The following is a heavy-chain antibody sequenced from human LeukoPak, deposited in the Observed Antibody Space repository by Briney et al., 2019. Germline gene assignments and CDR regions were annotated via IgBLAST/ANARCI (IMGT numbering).Heavy chain of an antibody. V-gene: IGHV4-34*01. J-gene: IGHJ6*03. CDR2: INHSGST. D-gene: IGHD5-12*01. CDR3: ARDIVATMVGYYYYYMDV. Sequence: SETLSLTCAVYGGSFSGYYWSWIRQPPGKGLEWIGEINHSGSTNYNPSLKSRVTISVDTSKNQFSLKLSSVTAADTAVYYCARDIVATMVGYYYYYMDVWGKGTTVTVSS. CDR1: GGSFSGYY.